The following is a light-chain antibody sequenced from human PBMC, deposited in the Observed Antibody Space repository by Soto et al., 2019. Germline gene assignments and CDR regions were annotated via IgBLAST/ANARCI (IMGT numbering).Light chain of an antibody. CDR3: QQYNSYSRT. V-gene: IGKV1-5*01. CDR1: QSISSW. J-gene: IGKJ1*01. CDR2: DAS. Sequence: DIQMTQSPSTLSASVGDRVTITCRARQSISSWLAWYQQKPGKAPKVLIYDASSLEGGVPSRFSGSGSGTEFTLTISNLQPDDFATYYCQQYNSYSRTFGQGTKVEIK.